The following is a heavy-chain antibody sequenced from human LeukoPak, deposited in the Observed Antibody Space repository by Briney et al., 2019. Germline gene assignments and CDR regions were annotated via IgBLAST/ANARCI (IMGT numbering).Heavy chain of an antibody. CDR1: GGSISSSSLY. J-gene: IGHJ4*02. V-gene: IGHV4-61*05. Sequence: PSETLSLTCSVSGGSISSSSLYWARIRQPPGKGLEWIGYIYYSGSTNYNPSLKSRVTISVDTSKNQFSLKLSSVTAADTAVYYCAKVRDYDSSGYSDYWGQGNLVTVSS. D-gene: IGHD3-22*01. CDR2: IYYSGST. CDR3: AKVRDYDSSGYSDY.